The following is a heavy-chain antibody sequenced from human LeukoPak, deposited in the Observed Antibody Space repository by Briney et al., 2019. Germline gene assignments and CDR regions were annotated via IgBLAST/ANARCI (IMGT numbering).Heavy chain of an antibody. CDR3: ARDKIVGATNIDY. CDR1: GFPFSSYW. V-gene: IGHV3-7*01. Sequence: AGGSLRLSCVASGFPFSSYWMTWVRQAPGKGLEWVANIKQDGSEKYYVDSVKGRFTISRDNAKNSLYLQMNSLRAEYTAVYYCARDKIVGATNIDYWGQGTLVTVSS. J-gene: IGHJ4*02. CDR2: IKQDGSEK. D-gene: IGHD1-26*01.